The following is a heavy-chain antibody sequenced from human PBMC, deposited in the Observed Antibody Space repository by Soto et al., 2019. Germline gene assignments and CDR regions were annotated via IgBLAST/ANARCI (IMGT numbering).Heavy chain of an antibody. CDR2: IYSGGST. Sequence: XXSLRLSCAASGFTVSSNYMRWVRQAPGKGLEWVSVIYSGGSTYYADSVKGRFTISRDSSKNTLYLQMNSLRAGDTAVYYCARGGTMALDYWGQGTLVTVSS. V-gene: IGHV3-66*01. CDR3: ARGGTMALDY. D-gene: IGHD3-10*01. J-gene: IGHJ4*02. CDR1: GFTVSSNY.